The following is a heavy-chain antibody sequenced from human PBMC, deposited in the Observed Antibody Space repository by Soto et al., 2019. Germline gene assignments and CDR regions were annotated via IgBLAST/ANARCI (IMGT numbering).Heavy chain of an antibody. CDR1: GFTFSTSA. CDR2: ISGSGGST. J-gene: IGHJ5*02. V-gene: IGHV3-23*01. Sequence: EVQLLESGGGLVQPGGSLGLSCAASGFTFSTSAMSWVRQAPGKGLEWVSGISGSGGSTYYADSVKGRFTISRDNSKNTLYLQIDSLSARDTAVYYCAKDAASSGWCRFDPWGQGTLVTVSS. CDR3: AKDAASSGWCRFDP. D-gene: IGHD6-19*01.